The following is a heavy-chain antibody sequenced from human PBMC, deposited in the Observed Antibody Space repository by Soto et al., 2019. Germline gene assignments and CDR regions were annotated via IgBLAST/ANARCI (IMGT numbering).Heavy chain of an antibody. CDR3: ARVLGLDFLYYMDV. J-gene: IGHJ6*03. CDR1: GGSISSYY. Sequence: SVTLSVTCIVAGGSISSYYSSWIRPPPGKGLEWIGYIYYSGSTNYNPSLKSRVTISVDTSKNQFSLKLSSVTAADTAVYYCARVLGLDFLYYMDVWGKGTTVTVSS. D-gene: IGHD3-16*01. CDR2: IYYSGST. V-gene: IGHV4-59*01.